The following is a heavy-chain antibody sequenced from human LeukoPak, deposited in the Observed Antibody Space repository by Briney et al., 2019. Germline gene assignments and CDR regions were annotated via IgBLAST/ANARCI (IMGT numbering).Heavy chain of an antibody. CDR2: IYYSGST. J-gene: IGHJ4*02. Sequence: PSETLSLTCTVSGGSISTYYWSWIRQPPGKGLEWIGYIYYSGSTNYNPSLKSRVTISIDTSKNQFSLKLSSVTAADTAVYYCASLRGGATKIDYWGQGTLVTVSS. D-gene: IGHD1-26*01. CDR3: ASLRGGATKIDY. V-gene: IGHV4-59*12. CDR1: GGSISTYY.